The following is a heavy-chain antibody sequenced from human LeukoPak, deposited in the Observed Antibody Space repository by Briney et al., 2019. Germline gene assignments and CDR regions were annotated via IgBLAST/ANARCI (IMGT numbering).Heavy chain of an antibody. V-gene: IGHV3-33*01. CDR2: IWYDGSNK. J-gene: IGHJ6*02. Sequence: PVGSLRLSCAASGFTVSSYGMHWVCQAPGKGLEWVAVIWYDGSNKYYADSVKGRFTISRDNSKNTVYLQMNSLRADDTAVYYCARSSFGSHRQDGMDVWGQGTTVTVSS. D-gene: IGHD1-26*01. CDR3: ARSSFGSHRQDGMDV. CDR1: GFTVSSYG.